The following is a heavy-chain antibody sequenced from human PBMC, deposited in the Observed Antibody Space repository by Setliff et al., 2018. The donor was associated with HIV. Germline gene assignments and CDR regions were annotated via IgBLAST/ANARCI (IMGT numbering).Heavy chain of an antibody. J-gene: IGHJ4*01. CDR3: ARNQGDASGWYAGDY. CDR2: IYTSGST. D-gene: IGHD6-19*01. Sequence: PSETLSLTCTVSGGSISFGCYYWSWIRQPAGKGLEWIGRIYTSGSTNDNPSLKSRITISVDTSNNQFSLRLSSVTAADTAVYYCARNQGDASGWYAGDYWGHGTLVTVSS. V-gene: IGHV4-61*02. CDR1: GGSISFGCYY.